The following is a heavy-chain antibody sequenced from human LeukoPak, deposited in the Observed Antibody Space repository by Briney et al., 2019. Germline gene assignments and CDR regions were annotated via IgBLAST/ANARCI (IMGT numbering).Heavy chain of an antibody. D-gene: IGHD6-19*01. CDR1: GFTFGTFA. Sequence: PGGSLRLSCAASGFTFGTFAMDWVRQAPGKGLEWVAAIWFDGTEGPDKNYADSVRGRFLISRDDSKNTLFLQMNNLRAEDTAVYYCAKEAGSGWRYFDNWGQGTLVTVSS. V-gene: IGHV3-33*06. J-gene: IGHJ4*02. CDR2: IWFDGTEGPDK. CDR3: AKEAGSGWRYFDN.